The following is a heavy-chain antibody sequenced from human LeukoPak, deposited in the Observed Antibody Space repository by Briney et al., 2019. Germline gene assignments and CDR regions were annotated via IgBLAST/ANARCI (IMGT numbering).Heavy chain of an antibody. D-gene: IGHD2-21*02. J-gene: IGHJ3*02. CDR1: GFTFSSYS. CDR2: ISSSSYI. Sequence: GGSLRLSCAASGFTFSSYSMNWVRQAPGKGLEWVSSISSSSYIYYADSVKGRFTISRDNAKNSLYLQMNSLRAEDTAVYYCARDLICGGDCYSGSRAFDIWGQGTMVTVSS. CDR3: ARDLICGGDCYSGSRAFDI. V-gene: IGHV3-21*01.